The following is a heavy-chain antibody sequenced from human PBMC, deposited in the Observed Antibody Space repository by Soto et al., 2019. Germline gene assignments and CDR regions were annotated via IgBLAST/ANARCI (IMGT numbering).Heavy chain of an antibody. CDR1: GASITSTTYF. J-gene: IGHJ2*01. V-gene: IGHV4-39*01. Sequence: SETLSLSCTLSGASITSTTYFWAWIRQPPGKGLEWVGSIYYSGKTHYNPSLKSRVNTSVDRSKNQFSLKLSSVTAAATAIYSCARTANSYHYWYFDLWGRGT. CDR3: ARTANSYHYWYFDL. D-gene: IGHD1-1*01. CDR2: IYYSGKT.